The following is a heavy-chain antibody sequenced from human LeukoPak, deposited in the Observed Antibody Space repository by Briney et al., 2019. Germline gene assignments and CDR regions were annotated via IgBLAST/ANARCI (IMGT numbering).Heavy chain of an antibody. D-gene: IGHD1-1*01. V-gene: IGHV3-23*01. CDR3: AKSLLTTATGTGRAFDI. Sequence: PGGSLRLSCEAAGFSFRDYPMGWVRRASGKRLDWVSGISAGADVIFYADPVKGRFTISRDNSKNTLYLQMNSLRAEDSAEYYCAKSLLTTATGTGRAFDIWGQGTMVTVSA. CDR2: ISAGADVI. CDR1: GFSFRDYP. J-gene: IGHJ3*02.